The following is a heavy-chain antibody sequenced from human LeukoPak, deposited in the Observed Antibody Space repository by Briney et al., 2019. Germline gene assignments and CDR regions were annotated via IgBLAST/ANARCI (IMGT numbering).Heavy chain of an antibody. Sequence: ASVKVSCKVSGCTFTSYGISWVRQAPGQGLEWMEWISAYNGNTNYAQKLQGRVTMTTGTSTSTAYMELRSLRSDDTAVYYCARGVVVVAAKGGPFDYWGLGTLVTVSS. D-gene: IGHD2-15*01. J-gene: IGHJ4*02. CDR1: GCTFTSYG. CDR3: ARGVVVVAAKGGPFDY. CDR2: ISAYNGNT. V-gene: IGHV1-18*01.